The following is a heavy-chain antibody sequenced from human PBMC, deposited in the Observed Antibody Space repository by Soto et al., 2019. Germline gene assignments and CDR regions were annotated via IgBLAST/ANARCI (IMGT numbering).Heavy chain of an antibody. Sequence: DEQLVESGGGLVQSGGSLRLSCEASGFTLKSYEVNWVRQAPGKGPEWISYITSSTRTTYYADSVKGRFTIPRDNARKSVYLQMNSLRVEDTAIYCCARGNTSIQGDLTHYNGLDVWGQGKRVTVSS. CDR3: ARGNTSIQGDLTHYNGLDV. J-gene: IGHJ6*02. CDR2: ITSSTRTT. CDR1: GFTLKSYE. D-gene: IGHD3-10*01. V-gene: IGHV3-48*03.